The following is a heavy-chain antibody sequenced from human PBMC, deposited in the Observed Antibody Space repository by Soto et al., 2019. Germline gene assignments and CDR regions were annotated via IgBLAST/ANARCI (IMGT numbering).Heavy chain of an antibody. CDR1: GYSFTTYW. D-gene: IGHD4-17*01. Sequence: PGESLKISCKASGYSFTTYWIGWVRQMPGKGLEWMGIIYPDDSETKYSPSFQGQVTISADKSITTAYLQWNSLKASDTAMYYCARLTYGGYYLDYWGQGALVTVSS. V-gene: IGHV5-51*01. CDR2: IYPDDSET. J-gene: IGHJ4*02. CDR3: ARLTYGGYYLDY.